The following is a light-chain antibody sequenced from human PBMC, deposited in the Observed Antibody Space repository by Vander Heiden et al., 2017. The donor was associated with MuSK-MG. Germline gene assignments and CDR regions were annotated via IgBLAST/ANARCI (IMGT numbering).Light chain of an antibody. V-gene: IGLV2-14*01. CDR1: ISDVGGYND. J-gene: IGLJ2*01. Sequence: SDLTQRASVSGSPGRSISICCSGTISDVGGYNDFSCYQQHRGKAPKLMIYDVSTRPTGASTRFSGSKAGTTASLTISGPEAEDDAEYYCGSDASSNTLLFGGGTKPTVL. CDR3: GSDASSNTLL. CDR2: DVS.